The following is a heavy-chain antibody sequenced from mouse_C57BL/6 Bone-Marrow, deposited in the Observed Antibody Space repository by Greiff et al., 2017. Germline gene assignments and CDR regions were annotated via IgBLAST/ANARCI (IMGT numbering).Heavy chain of an antibody. CDR3: ESTSWGGDAD. V-gene: IGHV5-4*01. Sequence: EVQGVESGGGLVKPGGSLKLSCAASGFTFSSYAMSWVRQTPEKRLEWVATISDGGSYTYYPDNVKGRFTISRDNAKNNLYLQMSHLKSEDTAMYDCESTSWGGDADGGRGTLVTVSA. D-gene: IGHD4-1*01. CDR1: GFTFSSYA. J-gene: IGHJ3*01. CDR2: ISDGGSYT.